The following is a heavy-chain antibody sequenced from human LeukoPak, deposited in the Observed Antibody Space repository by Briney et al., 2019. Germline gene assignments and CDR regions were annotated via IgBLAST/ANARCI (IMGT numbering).Heavy chain of an antibody. D-gene: IGHD6-19*01. CDR3: ARAGYSSGWYVRSRCGYVDY. J-gene: IGHJ4*02. Sequence: SETLSLTCAVYGVSFSGYYWSWIRQPPGKGLEWIGEINHSGSTNYNPSLKSRVTISVDTSKNQFSLKLSSVTAADTAVYYCARAGYSSGWYVRSRCGYVDYWGQGTLVTVSS. V-gene: IGHV4-34*01. CDR1: GVSFSGYY. CDR2: INHSGST.